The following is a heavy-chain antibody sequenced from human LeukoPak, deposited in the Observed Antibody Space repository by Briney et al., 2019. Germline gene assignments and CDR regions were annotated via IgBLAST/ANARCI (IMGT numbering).Heavy chain of an antibody. D-gene: IGHD3-22*01. J-gene: IGHJ4*02. CDR1: GYTLSSYS. CDR2: INPSGGST. CDR3: AREFYYESSAYGFEY. Sequence: ASVKVTCKAAGYTLSSYSMHWVRQAPGQGLEWIGIINPSGGSTSYAQKFQVRVTMTRDTSTSTVYMELSSLRSEDTAVYYCAREFYYESSAYGFEYWGQGTVVTVSS. V-gene: IGHV1-46*01.